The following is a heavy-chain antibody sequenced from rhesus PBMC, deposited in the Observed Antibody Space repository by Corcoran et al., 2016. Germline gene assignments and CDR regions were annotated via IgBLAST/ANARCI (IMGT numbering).Heavy chain of an antibody. CDR2: IYGGSGST. Sequence: QVQLQESGPGLVKPSETLSLTCAVSGGSISSNSWSWIRPSPGKGLEWIGHIYGGSGSTSYNPSLKSRVTISTDTSKNQFSLKLSSVTAADTAVYYCARGIAAAGTWGQGVLVTVSS. V-gene: IGHV4-147*01. CDR3: ARGIAAAGT. CDR1: GGSISSNS. D-gene: IGHD6-31*01. J-gene: IGHJ4*01.